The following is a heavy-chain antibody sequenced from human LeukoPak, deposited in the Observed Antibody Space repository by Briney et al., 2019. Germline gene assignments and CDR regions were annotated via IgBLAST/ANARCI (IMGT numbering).Heavy chain of an antibody. V-gene: IGHV3-30*02. J-gene: IGHJ3*02. CDR3: AKDYLGYCSSTSCHDAFDI. Sequence: PGGSLRLSCAASGFTFSSYGMHWVRQAPAKGLEWVAFIRYDGSNKYYADSVKGRFTISRDNSKNTLYLQMNSLRAEDTAVYYCAKDYLGYCSSTSCHDAFDIWGQGTMVTVSS. CDR1: GFTFSSYG. CDR2: IRYDGSNK. D-gene: IGHD2-2*01.